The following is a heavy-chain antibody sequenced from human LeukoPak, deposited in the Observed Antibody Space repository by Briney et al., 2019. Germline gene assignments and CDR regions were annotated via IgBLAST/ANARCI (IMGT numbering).Heavy chain of an antibody. V-gene: IGHV3-23*01. CDR1: GFAFGGFA. D-gene: IGHD4-17*01. Sequence: GGSLRLSCSASGFAFGGFAMGWVRQAPGKGLEWVSRISGSGGNTYYADSVEGRFTVSRDNSKSTLYLQMNSLRAEDTALYYCARGRGGDYVPSRFDYWGQGTLVTVSS. CDR2: ISGSGGNT. J-gene: IGHJ4*02. CDR3: ARGRGGDYVPSRFDY.